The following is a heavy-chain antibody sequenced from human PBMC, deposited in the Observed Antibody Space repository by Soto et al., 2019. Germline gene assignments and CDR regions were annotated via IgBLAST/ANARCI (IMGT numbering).Heavy chain of an antibody. Sequence: GASLKISCKGSGYSFTSYWIGWVRQMPGKGLEWMGIIYPGDSDTRYSPSFQGQVTISADKSISTAYLQWSSLKASDTAMYYCARHHCSSTSGDITGYYYFGLDGWGQATTVTVYS. CDR3: ARHHCSSTSGDITGYYYFGLDG. J-gene: IGHJ6*02. V-gene: IGHV5-51*01. CDR1: GYSFTSYW. CDR2: IYPGDSDT. D-gene: IGHD2-2*02.